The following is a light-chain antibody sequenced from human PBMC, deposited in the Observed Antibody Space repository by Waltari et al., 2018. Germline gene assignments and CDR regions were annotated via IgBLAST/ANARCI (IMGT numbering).Light chain of an antibody. CDR1: SSDVGGYDY. Sequence: QSALTQPASVSGSPGQSITISCTATSSDVGGYDYASWYQQHPGKAPKLMLYDVSNRPLEVSHRFSGSKSGNTASLTISGLQADDEAEYYCGSYTSSTTLAFGTGTKVTVL. J-gene: IGLJ1*01. CDR2: DVS. CDR3: GSYTSSTTLA. V-gene: IGLV2-14*03.